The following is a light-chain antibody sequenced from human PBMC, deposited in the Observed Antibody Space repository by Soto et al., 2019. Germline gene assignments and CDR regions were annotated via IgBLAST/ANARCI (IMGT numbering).Light chain of an antibody. J-gene: IGLJ1*01. V-gene: IGLV2-23*02. CDR2: EVF. CDR3: CSYAGSNTYV. Sequence: QSALTQPASVSGSPGQSITISCTGTSNYVGIYNLVSWYQQHPGKAPKLVIYEVFRRPSGVSDRFSGSKSGNTASLTISGLQAEDEADYYCCSYAGSNTYVFRTGTKVTVL. CDR1: SNYVGIYNL.